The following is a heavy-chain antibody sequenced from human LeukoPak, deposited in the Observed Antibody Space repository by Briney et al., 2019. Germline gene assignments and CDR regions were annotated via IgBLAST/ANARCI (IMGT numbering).Heavy chain of an antibody. V-gene: IGHV4-28*03. CDR2: ISTSGST. CDR1: GYSISSSNW. Sequence: PSETLSLTCAVSGYSISSSNWWGWIRQPAGKGLEWIGRISTSGSTKYNPSLKSRVSMSVDTSKNQFSLKVSSVTAADTAIYYCARGRMVRGVTITSDWFDPWGQGTLVTVSS. D-gene: IGHD3-10*01. CDR3: ARGRMVRGVTITSDWFDP. J-gene: IGHJ5*02.